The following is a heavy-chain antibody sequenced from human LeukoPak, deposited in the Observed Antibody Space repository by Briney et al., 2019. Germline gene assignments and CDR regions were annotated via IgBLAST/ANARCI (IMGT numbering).Heavy chain of an antibody. Sequence: SETLSLTCAVYGGSFSGYYWSWIRQPPGKGLEWIGYIYYSGSTNYNPSLKSRVTISVDTSKNQFSLKLSSVTAADTAVYYCARGMITFGGVIVLDYWGQGTLVTVSS. CDR2: IYYSGST. V-gene: IGHV4-59*01. CDR1: GGSFSGYY. D-gene: IGHD3-16*02. CDR3: ARGMITFGGVIVLDY. J-gene: IGHJ4*02.